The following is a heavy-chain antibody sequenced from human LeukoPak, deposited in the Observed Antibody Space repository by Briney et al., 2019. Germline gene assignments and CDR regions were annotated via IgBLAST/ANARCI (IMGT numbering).Heavy chain of an antibody. J-gene: IGHJ6*02. V-gene: IGHV4-34*01. CDR1: GGSFSGYY. CDR2: INHSGST. Sequence: SETLSLTCAVYGGSFSGYYWNWIRQPPGKGLEWIGEINHSGSTNYNPSPKSRVTISVDTSKNQFSLKLSSVTAADTAVYYCASGLLWFGDPNYYYYGMDVWGQGTTVTVSS. D-gene: IGHD3-10*01. CDR3: ASGLLWFGDPNYYYYGMDV.